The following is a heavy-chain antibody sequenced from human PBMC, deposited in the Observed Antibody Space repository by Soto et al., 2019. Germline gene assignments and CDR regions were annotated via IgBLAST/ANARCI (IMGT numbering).Heavy chain of an antibody. J-gene: IGHJ4*02. Sequence: GGSLRLSCTASGLIFRSYGMHWVRQAPGKGLEWVAVIWYDGNNNYYADSVKGRFTISRDNSKNTLYLQMHSLKVEDTAVYYCARGIAARAAFDYWGQGTLVTVSS. CDR1: GLIFRSYG. CDR2: IWYDGNNN. V-gene: IGHV3-33*01. D-gene: IGHD6-13*01. CDR3: ARGIAARAAFDY.